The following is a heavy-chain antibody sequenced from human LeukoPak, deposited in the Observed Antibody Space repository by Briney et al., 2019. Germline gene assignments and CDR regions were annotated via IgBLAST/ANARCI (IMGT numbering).Heavy chain of an antibody. V-gene: IGHV3-48*01. CDR2: ISSSSSTI. CDR1: GFSFSTYT. J-gene: IGHJ4*02. D-gene: IGHD5-24*01. Sequence: GGSLRLACAASGFSFSTYTMNWVRQAPGKGLDWVSYISSSSSTIYYADSVKGRFTVSRDNSKNTLYLQMNSLRAEDTAVYYCAKEGRDGFNYDYWGQGTLVTVSS. CDR3: AKEGRDGFNYDY.